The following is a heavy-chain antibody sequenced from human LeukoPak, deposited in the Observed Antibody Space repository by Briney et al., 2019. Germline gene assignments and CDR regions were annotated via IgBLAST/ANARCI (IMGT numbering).Heavy chain of an antibody. CDR1: GFTFSTYW. D-gene: IGHD4-11*01. V-gene: IGHV3-74*01. Sequence: PGGSLRLSCAAPGFTFSTYWMHWVRQAPGKGLVWVSRINSDGSSTSYADSVKGRFTISRDIAKNTLYLQMNSLRAEDTAVYYCALGATVTTPLFSWGQGTLVTVSS. J-gene: IGHJ4*02. CDR3: ALGATVTTPLFS. CDR2: INSDGSST.